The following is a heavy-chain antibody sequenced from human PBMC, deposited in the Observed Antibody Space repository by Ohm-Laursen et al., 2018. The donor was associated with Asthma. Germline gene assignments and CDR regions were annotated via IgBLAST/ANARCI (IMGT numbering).Heavy chain of an antibody. CDR3: ARDGGATFDL. Sequence: SLRLSCAASGFTFSTYWMSWVRQAPGKGLEWVATTNQHGSETYYVDSVRGRFTISRDNTLDALYLQMDSLRGEDTAVYFCARDGGATFDLWGQGTLVTVSS. J-gene: IGHJ4*02. CDR2: TNQHGSET. V-gene: IGHV3-7*01. CDR1: GFTFSTYW. D-gene: IGHD6-25*01.